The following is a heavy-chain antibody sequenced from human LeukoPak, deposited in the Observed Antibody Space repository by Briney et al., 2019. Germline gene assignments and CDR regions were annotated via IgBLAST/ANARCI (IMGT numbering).Heavy chain of an antibody. Sequence: ASVTVSCKASGYTFTSYGISWVRQAPGQGLDWMGWISAYNGNTNYAQKLQGRVTITTDTSTSTDYMELRSLRSDDTAVYYCAASIAARPYYYYYMDVWGKGTTVTVSS. CDR3: AASIAARPYYYYYMDV. J-gene: IGHJ6*03. V-gene: IGHV1-18*01. CDR2: ISAYNGNT. D-gene: IGHD6-6*01. CDR1: GYTFTSYG.